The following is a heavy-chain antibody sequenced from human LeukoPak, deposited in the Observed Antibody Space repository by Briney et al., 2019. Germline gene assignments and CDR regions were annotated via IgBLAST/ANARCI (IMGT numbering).Heavy chain of an antibody. J-gene: IGHJ4*02. CDR3: TKEFYGDYL. CDR1: GFTFTTYG. Sequence: GGSLRLSCVAFGFTFTTYGIHWVRQAPGKGLEWVAIMLYDGSNEYYADSVKGRFTISRDNSKNTVYLQMNSLRVEDTAVYYCTKEFYGDYLWGQGTLVTVSS. V-gene: IGHV3-33*05. CDR2: MLYDGSNE. D-gene: IGHD4-17*01.